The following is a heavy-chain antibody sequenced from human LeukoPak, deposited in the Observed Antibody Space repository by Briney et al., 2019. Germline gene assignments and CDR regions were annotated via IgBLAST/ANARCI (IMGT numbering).Heavy chain of an antibody. V-gene: IGHV4-59*01. CDR3: ARAKVPGVVVPGGNWFDP. J-gene: IGHJ5*02. Sequence: SETLSLTCTVSGGSISSYYWSWIRQPPGKGLEWIGYIYYSGSTNYNPSLKSRVTISVDTSKNQFPLKLSSVTAADTAVYYCARAKVPGVVVPGGNWFDPWGQGTLVTVSS. CDR1: GGSISSYY. CDR2: IYYSGST. D-gene: IGHD2-2*01.